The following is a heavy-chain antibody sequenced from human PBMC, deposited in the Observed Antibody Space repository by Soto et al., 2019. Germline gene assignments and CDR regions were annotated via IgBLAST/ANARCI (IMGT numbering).Heavy chain of an antibody. CDR3: ARQTRSIAEVDY. J-gene: IGHJ4*02. CDR1: GGSISSSSYY. D-gene: IGHD6-6*01. V-gene: IGHV4-39*01. CDR2: IYYSGST. Sequence: SETLSLTCTVSGGSISSSSYYWGWIRQPPGKGLEWIGSIYYSGSTYYNPSLKSRVTISVDTSKNQFSLKLSSVTAADTAVYYCARQTRSIAEVDYWGQGTLVTVSS.